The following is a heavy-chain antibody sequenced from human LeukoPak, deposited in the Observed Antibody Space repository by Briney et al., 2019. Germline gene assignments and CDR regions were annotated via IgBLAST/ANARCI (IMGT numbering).Heavy chain of an antibody. Sequence: SETLSLTCAVYGGSFSGYYWSWIRQPPGKGLEWIGEINRSGSTNYNPSLKSRVTISVDTSKNQFSLKLSSVTAADTAVYYCARGVSKGIAAAGESDDWDQGILVNVSS. CDR2: INRSGST. V-gene: IGHV4-34*01. CDR1: GGSFSGYY. J-gene: IGHJ4*02. D-gene: IGHD6-13*01. CDR3: ARGVSKGIAAAGESDD.